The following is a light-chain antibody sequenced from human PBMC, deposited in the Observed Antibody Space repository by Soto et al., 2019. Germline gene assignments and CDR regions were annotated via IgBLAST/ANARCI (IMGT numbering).Light chain of an antibody. CDR3: CLYVGGRTYV. J-gene: IGLJ1*01. Sequence: QSVLTQPSSLSGSPGQSITISCTGTVGLVSWYQQHPGKVPKLIIYDDTKRPSGVSSRFSGSKSGNTASLTISGLQTEDEADYYCCLYVGGRTYVLGTRTKVTVL. CDR1: VGL. CDR2: DDT. V-gene: IGLV2-23*01.